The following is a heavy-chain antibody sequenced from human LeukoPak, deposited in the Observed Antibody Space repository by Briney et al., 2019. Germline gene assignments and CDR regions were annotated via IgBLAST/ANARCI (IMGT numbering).Heavy chain of an antibody. CDR2: IYYSGST. CDR1: GGSISSYY. Sequence: SETLSLTCTVSGGSISSYYWSWIRQPPGKGLEWIGYIYYSGSTNYNPSLKSRVTISVDTSKHQFSLKLSSVTAADTAVYYCARSYDYVWGSYRSWYFDLWGRGTLVTVSS. CDR3: ARSYDYVWGSYRSWYFDL. V-gene: IGHV4-59*01. D-gene: IGHD3-16*02. J-gene: IGHJ2*01.